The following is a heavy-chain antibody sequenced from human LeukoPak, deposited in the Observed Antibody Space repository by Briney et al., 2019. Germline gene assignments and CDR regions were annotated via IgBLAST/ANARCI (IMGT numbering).Heavy chain of an antibody. CDR2: ISSSSSTI. Sequence: GGTLRLSCASSGFTFSSYSKNWVRQAPGKGLEWVSYISSSSSTIYYADSVKGRFTISRDNSKNTLFLQMNSLRAEDTAVYYCEGVAVAGIYWGQGTLVTVSS. J-gene: IGHJ4*02. D-gene: IGHD6-13*01. CDR1: GFTFSSYS. CDR3: EGVAVAGIY. V-gene: IGHV3-48*01.